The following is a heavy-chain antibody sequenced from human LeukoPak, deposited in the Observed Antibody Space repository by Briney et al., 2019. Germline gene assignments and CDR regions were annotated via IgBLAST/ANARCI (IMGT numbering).Heavy chain of an antibody. V-gene: IGHV3-21*01. J-gene: IGHJ3*02. D-gene: IGHD5-24*01. CDR1: GFTFSLYS. Sequence: GGSLRLSCAASGFTFSLYSITWVRQTPGRGLEWVSSISSSGSYIYYADSVKGRFTVSRDNAKNSLSLQMNSLRAEDTAVYYCARERDGYTHDAFDIWGQGTMVTVSS. CDR3: ARERDGYTHDAFDI. CDR2: ISSSGSYI.